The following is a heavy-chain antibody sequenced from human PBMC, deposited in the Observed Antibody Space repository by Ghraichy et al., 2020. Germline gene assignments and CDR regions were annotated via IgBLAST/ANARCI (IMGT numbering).Heavy chain of an antibody. CDR1: GFTFSSYS. V-gene: IGHV3-21*01. D-gene: IGHD6-19*01. Sequence: GALRLSCAASGFTFSSYSMNWVRQAPGKGLEWVSSISSSSSYIYYADSVKGRFTISRDNAKNSLYLQMNSLRAEDTAVYYCARVAVAGTGPPDFDYWGQGTLVTVSS. J-gene: IGHJ4*02. CDR3: ARVAVAGTGPPDFDY. CDR2: ISSSSSYI.